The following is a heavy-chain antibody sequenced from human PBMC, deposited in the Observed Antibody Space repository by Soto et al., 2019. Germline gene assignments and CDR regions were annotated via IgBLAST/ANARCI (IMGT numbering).Heavy chain of an antibody. V-gene: IGHV1-69*12. CDR1: GGTFSNYG. D-gene: IGHD3-22*01. J-gene: IGHJ6*02. Sequence: QVQLVQSGAEVKKPGSSVKVSCKSSGGTFSNYGFSWVRQAPGQGLECMGVIVPIFGAEHPQKFQGRVTITADXSXNPXVMELRGLRSEDTAVYYCARGGSDYEGSGYYQGHVWGQGTTVTVSS. CDR3: ARGGSDYEGSGYYQGHV. CDR2: IVPIFGA.